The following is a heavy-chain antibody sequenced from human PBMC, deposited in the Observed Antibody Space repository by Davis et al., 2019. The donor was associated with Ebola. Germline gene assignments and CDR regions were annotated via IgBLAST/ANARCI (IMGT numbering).Heavy chain of an antibody. D-gene: IGHD5-12*01. CDR2: INPSGGST. J-gene: IGHJ5*02. CDR3: ARDRDQKYRGYDYPGYNWFEP. Sequence: SVQVSCQASVYTYTSYYRHRVRHAPAQGVMWMGIINPSGGSTSYAQKFQGRVTMTRDTSTSTVYMELSSLRSEDTAVYYCARDRDQKYRGYDYPGYNWFEPWGQGTLVTVS. CDR1: VYTYTSYY. V-gene: IGHV1-46*01.